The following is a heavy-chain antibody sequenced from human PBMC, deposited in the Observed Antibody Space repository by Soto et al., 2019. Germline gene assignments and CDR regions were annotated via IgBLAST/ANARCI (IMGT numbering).Heavy chain of an antibody. J-gene: IGHJ4*02. D-gene: IGHD4-17*01. CDR3: ARDDDYGDNGLDY. Sequence: QVQLVESGGGVVQPGRSLRLSCAASGFSFSSYCMHWVRQAPGKGLEWVAVILDDGSDKDDTDAVKGRFTISRDNSKNTLYLEMNSLRAEDTAVYYGARDDDYGDNGLDYWGQGTLVTVSS. CDR2: ILDDGSDK. V-gene: IGHV3-33*01. CDR1: GFSFSSYC.